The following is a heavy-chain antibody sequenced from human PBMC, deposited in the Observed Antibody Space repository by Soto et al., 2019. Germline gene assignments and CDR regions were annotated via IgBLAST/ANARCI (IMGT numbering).Heavy chain of an antibody. CDR3: ARDRVVGAADAFDI. V-gene: IGHV1-18*01. J-gene: IGHJ3*02. CDR1: GGTFSSYA. D-gene: IGHD2-15*01. CDR2: ISAYNGNT. Sequence: SVKVSCKASGGTFSSYAISWVRQAPGQGLEWMGWISAYNGNTNYAQKLQGRVTMTTDTSTTTAYMELRSLTSDDTAVYYCARDRVVGAADAFDIWGQGTMVTVSS.